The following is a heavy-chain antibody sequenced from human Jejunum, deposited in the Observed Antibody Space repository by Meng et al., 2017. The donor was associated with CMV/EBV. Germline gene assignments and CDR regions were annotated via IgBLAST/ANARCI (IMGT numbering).Heavy chain of an antibody. D-gene: IGHD5-24*01. CDR2: ISSSSSYI. Sequence: CAASGFTFSSFSMNWVRQAPGKGLEWVSSISSSSSYIYYADSVKGRFTISRDNAKNSLYLQMNSLRAEDTAVYYCARDRDGYRTLDYWGQGTLVTVSS. J-gene: IGHJ4*02. V-gene: IGHV3-21*01. CDR3: ARDRDGYRTLDY. CDR1: GFTFSSFS.